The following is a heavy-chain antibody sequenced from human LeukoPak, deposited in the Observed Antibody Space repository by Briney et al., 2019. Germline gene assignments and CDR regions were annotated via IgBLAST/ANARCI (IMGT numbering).Heavy chain of an antibody. CDR2: INHSGST. Sequence: PSETLSLTCTVSGGSISSSSYYWGWIRQPPGKGLEWIGEINHSGSTNYNPSLKSRVIISVDTSKNQFSLKLSSVTAADTAVYYCARGNKYSSSWYEGGQHFDYWGQGTLVTVSS. J-gene: IGHJ4*02. CDR3: ARGNKYSSSWYEGGQHFDY. V-gene: IGHV4-39*07. CDR1: GGSISSSSYY. D-gene: IGHD6-13*01.